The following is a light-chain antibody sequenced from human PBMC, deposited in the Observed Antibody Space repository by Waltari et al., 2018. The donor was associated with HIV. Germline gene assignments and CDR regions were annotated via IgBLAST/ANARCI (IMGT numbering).Light chain of an antibody. CDR2: STS. Sequence: QAVVTQEPSLTVSPGGTVTLTCASRTGAVTSGVYPNWFQQKPGQAPRPLIYSTSKKHPWTPARFSGSLLGGKAALTLSSVQPEDEADYYCLLYYGGAQVFGGGTKLTVL. V-gene: IGLV7-43*01. CDR3: LLYYGGAQV. CDR1: TGAVTSGVY. J-gene: IGLJ3*02.